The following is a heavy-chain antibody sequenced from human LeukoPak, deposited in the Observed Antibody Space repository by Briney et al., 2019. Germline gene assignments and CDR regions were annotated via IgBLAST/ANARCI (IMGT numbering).Heavy chain of an antibody. D-gene: IGHD3-22*01. Sequence: GGSLRLSCADSGFTFRSYGMNWVRQAPGKGLEWVAVISYDGSTKYYADSVKGRFTISRDNSKNTLSLQMNSLRAEDTAVYYCATGRDSGYLDYWGQGTLVTVSS. CDR3: ATGRDSGYLDY. J-gene: IGHJ4*02. CDR1: GFTFRSYG. V-gene: IGHV3-30*03. CDR2: ISYDGSTK.